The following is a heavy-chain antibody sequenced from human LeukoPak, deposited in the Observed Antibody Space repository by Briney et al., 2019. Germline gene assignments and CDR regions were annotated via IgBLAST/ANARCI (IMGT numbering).Heavy chain of an antibody. CDR2: ISPSSHAI. CDR3: ARDLREYYDFWSGYGAFDI. D-gene: IGHD3-3*01. V-gene: IGHV3-21*01. J-gene: IGHJ3*02. CDR1: GFTFSDYA. Sequence: GGSLRLSCAASGFTFSDYAMNWVRQAPGRGLEWVSSISPSSHAIFDADSVKGRFTIFRDDAKNSLFLEMNSLRAEDTAVYYCARDLREYYDFWSGYGAFDIWGQGTMVTVSS.